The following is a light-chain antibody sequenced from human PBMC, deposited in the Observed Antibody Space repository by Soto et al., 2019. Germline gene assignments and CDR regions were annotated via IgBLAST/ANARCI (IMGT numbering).Light chain of an antibody. CDR2: AQD. J-gene: IGKJ4*01. CDR3: QQLNSYPLT. CDR1: QSVLYSSNNKNY. V-gene: IGKV4-1*01. Sequence: DIAITPSLDSLAVSLGERATTNCKSSQSVLYSSNNKNYLAWYQQKPGQAPKLLMYAQDTLQGGAPSRFSGSGSGTDSTLTISSLQPEDFATYYCQQLNSYPLTFGGGTKVDIK.